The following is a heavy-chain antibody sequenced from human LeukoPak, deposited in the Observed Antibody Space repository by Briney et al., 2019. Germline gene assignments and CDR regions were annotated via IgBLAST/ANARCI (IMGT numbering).Heavy chain of an antibody. CDR3: ARAASPYCSGGSCYRYNWFDP. D-gene: IGHD2-15*01. CDR1: GFTFSSYS. J-gene: IGHJ5*02. CDR2: ISSSSSYI. Sequence: GGSLRLSCAASGFTFSSYSMNWVRQAPGKGLEWVSSISSSSSYIYYADSVKGRFTTSRDNAKNSLYLQMNSLRAEDTAVYYCARAASPYCSGGSCYRYNWFDPWGQGTLVTVSS. V-gene: IGHV3-21*01.